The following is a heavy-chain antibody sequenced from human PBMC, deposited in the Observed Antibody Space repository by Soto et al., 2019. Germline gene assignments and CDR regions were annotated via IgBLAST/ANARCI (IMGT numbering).Heavy chain of an antibody. D-gene: IGHD2-2*01. J-gene: IGHJ5*02. CDR2: IYYGGST. CDR3: ARLGEYYQSIDP. CDR1: GGSISPYY. V-gene: IGHV4-59*08. Sequence: SETLSLTCTVSGGSISPYYWSWIRQPPGKGLEWVGYIYYGGSTSYNPSLKSRVTISLETSKSQISLMLNSVTAAGTAVYYCARLGEYYQSIDPWGPGTLVTVSS.